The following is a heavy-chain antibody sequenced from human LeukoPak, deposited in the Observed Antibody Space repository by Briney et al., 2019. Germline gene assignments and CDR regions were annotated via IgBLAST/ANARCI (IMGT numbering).Heavy chain of an antibody. V-gene: IGHV1-18*04. CDR3: ARDGVCSSTSCYHNWFDP. CDR1: GYTFTGYY. Sequence: GASVKVSCKASGYTFTGYYMHWVRQAPGQGLEWMGWISAYNGNTNYAQKLQGRVTMTTDTSTSTAYMELRSLRSDDTAVYYCARDGVCSSTSCYHNWFDPWGQGTLVTVSS. D-gene: IGHD2-2*01. J-gene: IGHJ5*02. CDR2: ISAYNGNT.